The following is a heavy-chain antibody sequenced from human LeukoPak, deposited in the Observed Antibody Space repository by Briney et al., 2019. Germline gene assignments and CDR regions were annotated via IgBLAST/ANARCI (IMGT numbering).Heavy chain of an antibody. J-gene: IGHJ5*02. V-gene: IGHV4-59*01. Sequence: SETLSLTCSVSGGSISSNYWSWIRQPPGKGLEWIGYIYYSGSTNYNPSLKSRVTISVDTSKNRFSLKLSSVTAADTAVYYCARHLSEGWFDPWGQGTLVTVSS. CDR3: ARHLSEGWFDP. CDR1: GGSISSNY. CDR2: IYYSGST.